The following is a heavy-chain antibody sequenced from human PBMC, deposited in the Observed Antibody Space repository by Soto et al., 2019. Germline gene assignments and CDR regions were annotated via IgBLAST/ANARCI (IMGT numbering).Heavy chain of an antibody. J-gene: IGHJ4*02. Sequence: SGPTLVNPTQTLTLTCSFSGFSLSTSGVSVGWIRQPPGKALEWLALIFWDDDKRYSPSLTSRLTITKNTSTNQVVLTMTNMDPVDTATYYCAHISDPGYFDHWGQGTLVTVSS. CDR1: GFSLSTSGVS. CDR3: AHISDPGYFDH. CDR2: IFWDDDK. V-gene: IGHV2-5*02.